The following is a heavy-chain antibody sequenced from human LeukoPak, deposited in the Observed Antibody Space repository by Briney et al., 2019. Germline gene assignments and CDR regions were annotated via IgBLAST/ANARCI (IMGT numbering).Heavy chain of an antibody. Sequence: ASVKVSCKASGYTFTSYDINWVRQATGQGLEWMGWMNPNSGNTGYAQKFQGRVTMTRNTSISTAYMELSSLRSEDTAVYYCAREIAAAGPPRPYYYYGMDVWGQGTTVTVSS. CDR3: AREIAAAGPPRPYYYYGMDV. CDR1: GYTFTSYD. D-gene: IGHD6-13*01. V-gene: IGHV1-8*01. CDR2: MNPNSGNT. J-gene: IGHJ6*02.